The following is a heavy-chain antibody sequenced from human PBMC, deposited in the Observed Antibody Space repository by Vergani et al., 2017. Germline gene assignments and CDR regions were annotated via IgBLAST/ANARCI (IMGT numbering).Heavy chain of an antibody. Sequence: EVQLVQSGAEVKKPGESLRISCKGSGYSFTSYWISWVRQMPGKGLEWMGRIDPSASYTHYSPSFQGHFTIPADKSSSTAYLQWSSLKASDTAMYYCASHSSSWPQPFDYGGQGTLVTVSS. CDR3: ASHSSSWPQPFDY. V-gene: IGHV5-10-1*03. J-gene: IGHJ4*02. D-gene: IGHD6-13*01. CDR1: GYSFTSYW. CDR2: IDPSASYT.